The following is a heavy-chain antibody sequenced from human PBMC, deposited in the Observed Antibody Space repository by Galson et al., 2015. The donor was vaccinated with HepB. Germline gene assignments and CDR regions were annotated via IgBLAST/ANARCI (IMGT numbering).Heavy chain of an antibody. D-gene: IGHD1-14*01. J-gene: IGHJ2*01. CDR1: GFTFRNYG. CDR3: VRDRNRPLPFLHS. Sequence: SLRLSCAASGFTFRNYGIHWVRQAPGKGLEWVGVIWYDGSDKKYADSVKGRFTFSRDNSKNTVDLQMNSLRVEDTAMYYCVRDRNRPLPFLHSWGRGTLVTVSS. CDR2: IWYDGSDK. V-gene: IGHV3-33*01.